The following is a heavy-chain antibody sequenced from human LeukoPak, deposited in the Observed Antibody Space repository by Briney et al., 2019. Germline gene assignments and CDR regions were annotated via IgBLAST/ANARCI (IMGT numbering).Heavy chain of an antibody. V-gene: IGHV1-2*02. CDR1: GYTFTSYG. CDR3: ASLDKGNDVVFDY. Sequence: ASVKVSCKASGYTFTSYGINGVRQAPGQGLEWMGWINPNSGGTNYAQKFQGRVTMTRDTSISTAYMELSRLRSDDTAVYYCASLDKGNDVVFDYWGQGTLVTVSS. D-gene: IGHD1-1*01. CDR2: INPNSGGT. J-gene: IGHJ4*02.